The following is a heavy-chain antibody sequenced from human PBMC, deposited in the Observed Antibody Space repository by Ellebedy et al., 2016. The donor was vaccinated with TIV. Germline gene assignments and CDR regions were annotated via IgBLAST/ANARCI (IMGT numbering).Heavy chain of an antibody. CDR1: GLDFSASS. D-gene: IGHD4-17*01. V-gene: IGHV3-7*01. Sequence: GESLKISCVVSGLDFSASSMSWVRQTPGKGLEWVASTNQDGSGKYYVDSFKGRITISRDNAKNSLYLQMNSLTVGDTAIYYCGRGTTTVSHWGQGTLVTVSS. CDR2: TNQDGSGK. J-gene: IGHJ4*02. CDR3: GRGTTTVSH.